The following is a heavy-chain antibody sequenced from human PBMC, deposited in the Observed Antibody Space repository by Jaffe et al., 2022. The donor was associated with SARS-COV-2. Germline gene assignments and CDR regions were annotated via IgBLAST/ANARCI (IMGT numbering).Heavy chain of an antibody. D-gene: IGHD6-19*01. CDR1: GFTFSSYA. CDR2: ISYDGSNK. Sequence: QVQLVESGGGVVQPGRSLRLSCAASGFTFSSYAMHWVRQAPGKGLEWVAVISYDGSNKYYADSVKGRFTISRDNSKNTLYLQMNSLRAEDTAVYYCARDSVAGFGVFDYWGQGTLVTVSS. CDR3: ARDSVAGFGVFDY. V-gene: IGHV3-30*04. J-gene: IGHJ4*02.